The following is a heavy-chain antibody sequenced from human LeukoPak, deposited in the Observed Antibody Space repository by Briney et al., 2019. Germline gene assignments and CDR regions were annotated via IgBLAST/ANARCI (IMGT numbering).Heavy chain of an antibody. D-gene: IGHD3-22*01. CDR3: ARRSSGYYYPDY. CDR2: ISAYNGNT. Sequence: GASVKVSCKASGYTFTGYYLHWVRQAPGQGLEWMGWISAYNGNTNYAQKLQGRVTMTTDTSTSTAYMELRSLRSDDTAVYYCARRSSGYYYPDYWGQGTLVTV. J-gene: IGHJ4*02. V-gene: IGHV1-18*01. CDR1: GYTFTGYY.